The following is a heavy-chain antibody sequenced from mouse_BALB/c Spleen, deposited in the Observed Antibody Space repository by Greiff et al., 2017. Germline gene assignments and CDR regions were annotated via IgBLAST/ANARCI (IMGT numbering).Heavy chain of an antibody. CDR2: INPSSGYT. D-gene: IGHD1-1*01. V-gene: IGHV1-4*02. J-gene: IGHJ4*01. Sequence: VQLQESAAELARPGASVKMSCKASGYTFTSYTMHWVKQRPGQGLEWIGYINPSSGYTEYNQKFKDKTTLTADKSSSTAYMQLSSLTSEDSAVYYCAREGIYYYGSSYVGAMDYWGQGTSVTVSS. CDR3: AREGIYYYGSSYVGAMDY. CDR1: GYTFTSYT.